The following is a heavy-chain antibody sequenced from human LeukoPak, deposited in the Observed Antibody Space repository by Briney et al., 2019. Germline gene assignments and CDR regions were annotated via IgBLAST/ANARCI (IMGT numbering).Heavy chain of an antibody. V-gene: IGHV4-39*01. D-gene: IGHD6-6*01. CDR1: GGSITSSSYS. CDR2: MHYSGSS. CDR3: ARLYNSCSNFDY. J-gene: IGHJ4*02. Sequence: SETLSLSCSVSGGSITSSSYSWGWIRQPPGKGLEWIGTMHYSGSSYYNPSLKSRVTIYVDTSKNQFSLKLTSVTAADTAVYYCARLYNSCSNFDYWGQGTLVTVSS.